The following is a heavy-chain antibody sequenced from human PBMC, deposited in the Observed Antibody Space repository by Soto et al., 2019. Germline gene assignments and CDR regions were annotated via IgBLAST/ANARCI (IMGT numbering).Heavy chain of an antibody. V-gene: IGHV3-7*01. CDR1: GFTFGSYW. CDR3: ARHPSASWDC. D-gene: IGHD1-26*01. CDR2: INQDGSDK. Sequence: GGSLRLSCAASGFTFGSYWMTWVRQAPGKGLEWVANINQDGSDKYCVDSVKGRFTISRDNAKNSLYLQMNSLRAEDTAVYYCARHPSASWDCWGQGTLVTVSS. J-gene: IGHJ4*02.